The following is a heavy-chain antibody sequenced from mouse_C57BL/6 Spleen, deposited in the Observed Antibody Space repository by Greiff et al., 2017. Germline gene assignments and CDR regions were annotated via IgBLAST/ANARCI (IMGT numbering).Heavy chain of an antibody. CDR3: ASPMVTTYYFDY. J-gene: IGHJ2*01. CDR2: IYPRSGNT. V-gene: IGHV1-81*01. Sequence: QVHVKQSGAELARPGASVKLSCKASGYTFTSYGISWVKQRTGQGLEWIGEIYPRSGNTYYNEKFKGKATLTADKSSSTAYMELRSLTSEDSAVYFCASPMVTTYYFDYWGQGTTLTVSS. CDR1: GYTFTSYG. D-gene: IGHD2-1*01.